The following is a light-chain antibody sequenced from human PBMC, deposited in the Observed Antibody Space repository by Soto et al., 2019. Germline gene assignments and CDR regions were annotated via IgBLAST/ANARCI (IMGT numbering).Light chain of an antibody. CDR1: SSNIGAGYD. V-gene: IGLV1-40*01. CDR3: QSYDSSLSGWV. CDR2: GNS. J-gene: IGLJ3*02. Sequence: QSVLTQPPSVSGAPGQRVTISCTGSSSNIGAGYDVHWYQQLPGTAPKLLISGNSNRPSGVPDRFSGSKSGTSASLAITGLQADDDADYYCQSYDSSLSGWVFGGGTKLTVL.